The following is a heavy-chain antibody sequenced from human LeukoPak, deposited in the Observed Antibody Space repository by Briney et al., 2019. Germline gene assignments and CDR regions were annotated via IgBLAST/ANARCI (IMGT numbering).Heavy chain of an antibody. V-gene: IGHV4-59*01. CDR2: IYYTGYT. J-gene: IGHJ4*02. D-gene: IGHD1-1*01. CDR1: GDSITNSY. CDR3: ARAPIGSADY. Sequence: PSETLSLTCTVFGDSITNSYWTWIRLPPGKGLEWIAYIYYTGYTNYNPSLKSRVSISVDTSKNQLSLKLTSVTAADTAVYYCARAPIGSADYWGPGAQVTVSS.